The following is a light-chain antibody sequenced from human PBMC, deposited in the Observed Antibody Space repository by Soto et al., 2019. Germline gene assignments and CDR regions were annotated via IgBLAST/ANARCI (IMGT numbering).Light chain of an antibody. CDR1: QSVSSSTY. CDR2: DAS. Sequence: EIVLTQSPGPLSLSPGERATLSCRASQSVSSSTYLAWYQQKAGQAPRLLIYDASSRATGIPDRFSGSGSRTDFTLTISRLEPEDFAVYYCQQYGSSPITFGQGTRLESK. CDR3: QQYGSSPIT. J-gene: IGKJ5*01. V-gene: IGKV3-20*01.